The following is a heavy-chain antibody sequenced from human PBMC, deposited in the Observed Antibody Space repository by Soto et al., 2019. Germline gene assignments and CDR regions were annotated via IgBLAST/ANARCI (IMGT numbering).Heavy chain of an antibody. J-gene: IGHJ4*02. CDR1: GDTFSFYT. V-gene: IGHV1-69*02. Sequence: QVQLVQSGAEVRKPGSSVKVSCKASGDTFSFYTINWVRQAPGLGLEWMGRVNPIVSMSNYAQKFQGRVTITADKSTNTAYVQLSSLRSEDTAIYYCAGSDGSGYRAFDYWGQGALVTVSS. CDR3: AGSDGSGYRAFDY. D-gene: IGHD3-10*01. CDR2: VNPIVSMS.